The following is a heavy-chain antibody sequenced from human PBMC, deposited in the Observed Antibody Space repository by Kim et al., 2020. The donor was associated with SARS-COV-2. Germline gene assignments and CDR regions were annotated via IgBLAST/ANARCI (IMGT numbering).Heavy chain of an antibody. CDR3: ARSLVGGHHKLYYYYYMDV. CDR2: IWYDGSNK. CDR1: GFTFSSYG. J-gene: IGHJ6*03. D-gene: IGHD2-8*02. Sequence: GESLKISCAASGFTFSSYGMHWVRQAPGKGLEWVAVIWYDGSNKYYADSVKGRFTISRDNSKNTLYLQMNSLRAEDTAVYYCARSLVGGHHKLYYYYYMDVWGKGTTVTVSS. V-gene: IGHV3-33*01.